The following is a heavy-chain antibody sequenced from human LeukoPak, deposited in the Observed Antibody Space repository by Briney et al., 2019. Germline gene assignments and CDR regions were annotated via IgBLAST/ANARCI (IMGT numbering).Heavy chain of an antibody. CDR3: ARAQNRGYSWAGFDI. V-gene: IGHV4-34*01. D-gene: IGHD5-12*01. Sequence: SETLSLTCAVYGGSFSGYWSWIRQPPGKGLEWIGEIHHSGNTNYNPSLKSRVTISVDTSKNQFSLNLNSVTAADTAVYYCARAQNRGYSWAGFDIRGQGTMVTVSS. CDR1: GGSFSGY. CDR2: IHHSGNT. J-gene: IGHJ3*02.